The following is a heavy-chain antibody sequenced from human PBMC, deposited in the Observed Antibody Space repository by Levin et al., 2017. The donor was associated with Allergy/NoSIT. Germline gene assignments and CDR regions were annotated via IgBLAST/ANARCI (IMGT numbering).Heavy chain of an antibody. CDR1: GYSFTSYA. CDR2: INAGNGNT. Sequence: ASVKVSCKASGYSFTSYAMHWVRQAPGQRLEWMGWINAGNGNTKYSQKFQGRVTITRDTSASTASMELSSLRSEDTAVYYCARDRGIAAAGFDYWGQGTLVTVSS. V-gene: IGHV1-3*01. J-gene: IGHJ4*02. D-gene: IGHD6-13*01. CDR3: ARDRGIAAAGFDY.